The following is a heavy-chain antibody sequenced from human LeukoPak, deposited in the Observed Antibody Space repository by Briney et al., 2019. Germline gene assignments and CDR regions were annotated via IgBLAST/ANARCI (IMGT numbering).Heavy chain of an antibody. CDR2: IYYSGST. CDR1: GGSISSSSYY. Sequence: SETLSLTCTVSGGSISSSSYYWGWIRQPPGKGLEWIGSIYYSGSTYYNPSLKSRVTISVDTSKNQFSLKLSSVTAADTAVYYCARGRGRCSGGSCPHWFDPWGQGTLVTVSS. V-gene: IGHV4-39*07. J-gene: IGHJ5*02. D-gene: IGHD2-15*01. CDR3: ARGRGRCSGGSCPHWFDP.